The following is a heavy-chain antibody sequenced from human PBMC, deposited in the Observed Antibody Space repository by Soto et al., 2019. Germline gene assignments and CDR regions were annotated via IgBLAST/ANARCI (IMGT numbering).Heavy chain of an antibody. Sequence: QVQLVQSGAEVKKPGASVKVSCKASGYTFTSYGISWVRQAPGQGLEWMGWISAYNGNTNYAQKLQGRVTMTTDTSTSTAYMELRNLRSDDTTVYYCARDLTMVRGANREFSYYYYYMDVWGKGTTLTVSS. CDR2: ISAYNGNT. V-gene: IGHV1-18*01. CDR1: GYTFTSYG. D-gene: IGHD3-10*01. CDR3: ARDLTMVRGANREFSYYYYYMDV. J-gene: IGHJ6*03.